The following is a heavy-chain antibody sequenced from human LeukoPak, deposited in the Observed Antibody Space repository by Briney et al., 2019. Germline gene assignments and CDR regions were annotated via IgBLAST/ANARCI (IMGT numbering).Heavy chain of an antibody. J-gene: IGHJ1*01. V-gene: IGHV4-39*07. CDR3: ARDSAVEYYDSSGYRVPGLQH. Sequence: SETLSLTCTVSGGSISSSSYYWGWIRQPPGKGLEWIGSIYYSGSTYYNPSLKSRVTISVDTSKNQFSLKLSSVAAADTAVYYCARDSAVEYYDSSGYRVPGLQHWGQGTLVTVSS. CDR1: GGSISSSSYY. D-gene: IGHD3-22*01. CDR2: IYYSGST.